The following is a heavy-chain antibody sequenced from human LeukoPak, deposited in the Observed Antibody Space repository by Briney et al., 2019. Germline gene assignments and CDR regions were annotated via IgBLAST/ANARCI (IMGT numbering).Heavy chain of an antibody. D-gene: IGHD2-15*01. V-gene: IGHV4-39*07. CDR2: IYYSGST. Sequence: SETLSLTCTVSGGSISSSSYYWGWIRQPPGKGLEWTGSIYYSGSTYYNPSLKSRVTISVDTSKNQFSLKLSSVTAADTAVYYCAKAPVTSCRGAFCYPFDSWGQGTLVTVSS. CDR1: GGSISSSSYY. J-gene: IGHJ4*02. CDR3: AKAPVTSCRGAFCYPFDS.